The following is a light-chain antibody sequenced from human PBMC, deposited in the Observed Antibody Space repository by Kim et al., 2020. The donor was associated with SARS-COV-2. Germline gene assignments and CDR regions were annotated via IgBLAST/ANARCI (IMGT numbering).Light chain of an antibody. CDR3: QAWDSNTVI. J-gene: IGLJ2*01. CDR1: RLGDKY. Sequence: SYELTQPPSVSVSPGQTASITCSGDRLGDKYVCWYQQKPGQSPVLVLYQDTKRPSGIPERFSGSNSGDTATLTISGTQAMDEADSYCQAWDSNTVIFGGG. V-gene: IGLV3-1*01. CDR2: QDT.